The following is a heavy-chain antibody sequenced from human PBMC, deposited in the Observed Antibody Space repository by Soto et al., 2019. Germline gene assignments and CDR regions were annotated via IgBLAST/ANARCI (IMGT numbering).Heavy chain of an antibody. V-gene: IGHV1-18*01. J-gene: IGHJ6*02. CDR2: ISAYNGNT. CDR3: AREAKDMNSSSWYGYYYYYGMDV. D-gene: IGHD6-13*01. CDR1: GYIFSDYG. Sequence: ASVKVSCKSSGYIFSDYGITWVRQAPGQGLEWMGWISAYNGNTDYAQKFQDRLTLATDTSTSTAYMELRSLRSEDTAVYYCAREAKDMNSSSWYGYYYYYGMDVWGQGTTVTVSS.